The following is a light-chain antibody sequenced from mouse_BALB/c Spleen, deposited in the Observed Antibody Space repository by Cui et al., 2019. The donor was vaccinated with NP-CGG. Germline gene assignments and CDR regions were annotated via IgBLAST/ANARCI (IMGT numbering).Light chain of an antibody. J-gene: IGLJ1*01. CDR2: GTN. Sequence: QAVVTQESALTTSPGETVTPTCRSSTGAVTTSNYANWVQEKPDHLFTGLIGGTNNRAPGVPARFSGSLIGDKAALTITGAQTEDEAIYFCALWYSNHWVFGGGTKVTVL. V-gene: IGLV1*01. CDR1: TGAVTTSNY. CDR3: ALWYSNHWV.